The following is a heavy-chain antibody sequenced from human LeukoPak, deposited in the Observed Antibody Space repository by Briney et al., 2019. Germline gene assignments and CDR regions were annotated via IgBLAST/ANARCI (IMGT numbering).Heavy chain of an antibody. D-gene: IGHD3-3*01. CDR2: ISAYNGNT. J-gene: IGHJ4*02. CDR3: ARGGRITIFGVVTGFDY. Sequence: ASVKVSCKASGYTFTGYYMHWVRQAPGQGLEWMGWISAYNGNTNYAQKLQGRVTMTTDTSTSTAYMELRSLRSDDTAVYYCARGGRITIFGVVTGFDYWGQGTLVTVSS. CDR1: GYTFTGYY. V-gene: IGHV1-18*04.